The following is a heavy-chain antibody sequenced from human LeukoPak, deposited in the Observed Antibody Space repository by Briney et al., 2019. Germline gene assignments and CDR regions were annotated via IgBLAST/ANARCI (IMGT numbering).Heavy chain of an antibody. CDR1: GGTFISYA. D-gene: IGHD4-17*01. CDR3: ARGRKDYGDYVQPFDS. V-gene: IGHV1-69*13. Sequence: SVKVSCKASGGTFISYAISWVRQAPGQGLEWVGGIIPIFGTANYAQKFQGRVTITADESTSTAYLELSSLRSEDTAVYYCARGRKDYGDYVQPFDSWGQGTLVTVSS. CDR2: IIPIFGTA. J-gene: IGHJ4*02.